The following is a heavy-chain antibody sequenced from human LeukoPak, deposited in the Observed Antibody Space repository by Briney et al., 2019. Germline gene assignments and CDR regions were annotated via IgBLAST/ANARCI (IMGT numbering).Heavy chain of an antibody. Sequence: SETLSLTCTVSGYSISSGYYWGWIRQPPGKGLEWIGNIYHSGTTYYNPSLKSRVTISVDTSKNQFSLRVTSVTAADTAEYYCARIAAAGSADYWGQGTLVTVSS. CDR1: GYSISSGYY. D-gene: IGHD6-13*01. V-gene: IGHV4-38-2*02. J-gene: IGHJ4*02. CDR2: IYHSGTT. CDR3: ARIAAAGSADY.